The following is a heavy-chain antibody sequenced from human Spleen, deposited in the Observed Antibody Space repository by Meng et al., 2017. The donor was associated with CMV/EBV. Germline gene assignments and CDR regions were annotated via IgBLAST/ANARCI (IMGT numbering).Heavy chain of an antibody. J-gene: IGHJ6*02. CDR2: ISWDSSTI. CDR1: GFVFDDCA. CDR3: ARDRITMVRGIINYYYALDV. Sequence: SLKISCAASGFVFDDCAMHWVRQAPGKGLEWVSSISWDSSTINYADSVKGRFTISRDNSKNTLYLQVNSLRAEDTAIYYCARDRITMVRGIINYYYALDVWGQGTTVTVSS. V-gene: IGHV3-9*01. D-gene: IGHD3-10*01.